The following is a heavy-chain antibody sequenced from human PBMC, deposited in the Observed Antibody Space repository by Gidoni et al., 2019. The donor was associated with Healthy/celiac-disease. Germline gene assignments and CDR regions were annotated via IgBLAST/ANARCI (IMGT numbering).Heavy chain of an antibody. Sequence: EVQLVEAGGGVVQPGGSRRRSCAASGCTRSSDAMSWVRQAPGKGLEWVSAISGSGGSTYYADSVKGRFTISRDNSKNTLYLQMNSLRAEDTAVYYCAKTTEGIAVADYAFDIWGQGTMVTVSS. CDR3: AKTTEGIAVADYAFDI. CDR1: GCTRSSDA. CDR2: ISGSGGST. J-gene: IGHJ3*02. V-gene: IGHV3-23*04. D-gene: IGHD6-19*01.